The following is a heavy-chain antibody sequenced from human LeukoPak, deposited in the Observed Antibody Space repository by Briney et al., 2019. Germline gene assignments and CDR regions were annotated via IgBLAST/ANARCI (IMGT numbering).Heavy chain of an antibody. D-gene: IGHD6-13*01. Sequence: GGSLRLSCAASGFTFSSYAMHWVRQAPGKGLEWVAVISYDGSNKYYADSVKGRFTISRDNSKNTLYLQMNSLRAEDTAVYYCAKYRSGDSSSWLVFDYWGQGTLVTVSS. V-gene: IGHV3-30-3*02. CDR2: ISYDGSNK. CDR1: GFTFSSYA. CDR3: AKYRSGDSSSWLVFDY. J-gene: IGHJ4*02.